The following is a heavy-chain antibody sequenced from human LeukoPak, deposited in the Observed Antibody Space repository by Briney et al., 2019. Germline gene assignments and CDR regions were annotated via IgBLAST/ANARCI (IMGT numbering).Heavy chain of an antibody. J-gene: IGHJ4*02. D-gene: IGHD5-24*01. CDR3: TTDKQMSPDY. V-gene: IGHV3-15*01. Sequence: PGGSLRLSCAASGFSFKNTWMSWVRQAPGKGLEWVGRLKSRKDGGTTDYGAPVKGRFIISRDDSINMLYLQMNSLKTEDTAIYYCTTDKQMSPDYWGQGTLVTVSS. CDR2: LKSRKDGGTT. CDR1: GFSFKNTW.